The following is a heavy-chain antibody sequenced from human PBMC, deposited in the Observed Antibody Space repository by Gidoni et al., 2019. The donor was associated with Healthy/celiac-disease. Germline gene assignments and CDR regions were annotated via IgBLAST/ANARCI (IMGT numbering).Heavy chain of an antibody. J-gene: IGHJ1*01. V-gene: IGHV4-34*01. D-gene: IGHD2-2*01. CDR2: INHSGST. CDR1: GGSFSGYY. Sequence: QVQLQQWGAGLLKPSETLSLTCAVYGGSFSGYYWSWIRQPPGKGLEWIGEINHSGSTNYNPSLKSRVTISVDTSKNQFSLKLSSVTAADTAVYYCARVTGYCSSTSCQSPYAEYFQHWGQGTLVTVSS. CDR3: ARVTGYCSSTSCQSPYAEYFQH.